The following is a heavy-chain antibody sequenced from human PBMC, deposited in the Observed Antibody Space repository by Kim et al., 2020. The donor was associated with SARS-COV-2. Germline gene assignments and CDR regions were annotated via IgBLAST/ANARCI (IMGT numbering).Heavy chain of an antibody. CDR2: ISYDGSNK. J-gene: IGHJ6*01. D-gene: IGHD2-2*01. CDR1: GFTFSSYG. V-gene: IGHV3-30*18. CDR3: AKIRDIVVVPAVPSGMD. Sequence: GGSLRLSCAASGFTFSSYGMHWVRQAPGKGLEWVAVISYDGSNKYYADSVKGRFTISRDNSKNTLYLQMNSLRAEDTAVYYCAKIRDIVVVPAVPSGMD.